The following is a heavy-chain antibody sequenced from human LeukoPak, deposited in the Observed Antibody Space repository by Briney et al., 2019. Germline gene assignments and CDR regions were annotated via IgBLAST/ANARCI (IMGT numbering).Heavy chain of an antibody. CDR1: GGSISSGGYY. V-gene: IGHV4-30-4*08. Sequence: PSETLSLTCTVSGGSISSGGYYWSWIRQPPGKGLEWIGYIYYSGSTYYNPSLKSRLTISVDASKNQFSLKLSSVTAADTAVYYCARVGVAARRGYYFDYWGQGTLVTVSS. CDR2: IYYSGST. CDR3: ARVGVAARRGYYFDY. J-gene: IGHJ4*02. D-gene: IGHD2-15*01.